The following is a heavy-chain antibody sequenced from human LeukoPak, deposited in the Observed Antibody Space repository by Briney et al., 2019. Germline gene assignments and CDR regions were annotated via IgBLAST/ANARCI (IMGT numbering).Heavy chain of an antibody. Sequence: SETLSLTCSVSGGSIRSYFWSWIRQPPGKGLEWIGYIYYSGNTNCNPSLKSRVTISIDTSKNQFSLKLSSVTAADTAVYYCARVGSGSFDYWGQGTLVTVSS. CDR2: IYYSGNT. D-gene: IGHD3-10*01. CDR3: ARVGSGSFDY. CDR1: GGSIRSYF. V-gene: IGHV4-59*01. J-gene: IGHJ4*02.